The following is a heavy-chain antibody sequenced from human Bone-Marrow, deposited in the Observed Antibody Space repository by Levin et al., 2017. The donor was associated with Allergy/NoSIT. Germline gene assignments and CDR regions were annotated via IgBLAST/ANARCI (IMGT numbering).Heavy chain of an antibody. J-gene: IGHJ6*02. CDR2: ITSTSSHT. D-gene: IGHD2-15*01. CDR1: GFTFSSYS. V-gene: IGHV3-21*01. CDR3: ARVRGGYCMDV. Sequence: GGSLRLSCAASGFTFSSYSMIWVRQAPGRGLEWVSSITSTSSHTYYADSMKGRFTISRDNAKNSLYLQMNSLRAEDTAVYYCARVRGGYCMDVWGQGTTVTVSS.